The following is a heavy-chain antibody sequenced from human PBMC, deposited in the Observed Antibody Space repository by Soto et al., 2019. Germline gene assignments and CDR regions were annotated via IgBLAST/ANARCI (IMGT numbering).Heavy chain of an antibody. Sequence: PGGSLRLSCAASGFTFSSYGMHWVRQAPGKWLEWVAGISYDGSNKYYADSVKGRFTISRDNSKNTLYLQMNSLRAEDTAVYYCAKDRVSAANYYYYYGMDVWGQGXTVTV. V-gene: IGHV3-30*18. CDR2: ISYDGSNK. CDR3: AKDRVSAANYYYYYGMDV. J-gene: IGHJ6*02. D-gene: IGHD2-2*01. CDR1: GFTFSSYG.